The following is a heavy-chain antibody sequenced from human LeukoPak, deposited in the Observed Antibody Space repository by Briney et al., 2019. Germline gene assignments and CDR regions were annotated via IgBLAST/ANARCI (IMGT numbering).Heavy chain of an antibody. Sequence: GGSLRLSCAASGFTFITYSMTWVRQAPGRGLDWGSAITGSGAFTDYADSVKGRFTISRDNPKNTLYLQMNSLRAEDTAVYYCAKRSAESSGYFDYWGQGTLVTVSS. J-gene: IGHJ4*02. V-gene: IGHV3-23*01. CDR1: GFTFITYS. CDR2: ITGSGAFT. CDR3: AKRSAESSGYFDY. D-gene: IGHD6-19*01.